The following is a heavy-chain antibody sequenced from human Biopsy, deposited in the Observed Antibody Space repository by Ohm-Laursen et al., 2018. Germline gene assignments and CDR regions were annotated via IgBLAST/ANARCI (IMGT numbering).Heavy chain of an antibody. V-gene: IGHV1-69*04. D-gene: IGHD3-10*01. CDR3: ASGDIGGIGLDV. J-gene: IGHJ6*02. CDR1: GGPSSNYA. CDR2: IIPILGTV. Sequence: SVKVSCKASGGPSSNYAFSWVRQVPGQGLDWMGRIIPILGTVDYGQNFQGRVTIRADTSTTFLELTSLRYDDTAVYYCASGDIGGIGLDVWGLGTTVTVS.